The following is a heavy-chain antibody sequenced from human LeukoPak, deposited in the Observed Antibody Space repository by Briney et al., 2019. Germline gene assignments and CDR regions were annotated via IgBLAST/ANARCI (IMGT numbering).Heavy chain of an antibody. CDR3: ARDRWDIVAIPAPIEY. V-gene: IGHV3-21*06. Sequence: GGSLRLSCLASGFNFNFYGMSWVRQAPGKGPECVSSISSTSKYIYYADSVKGRFTISRDNAKNSLYLQLDSLRVEDTATYFCARDRWDIVAIPAPIEYWGQGILVTVSS. CDR1: GFNFNFYG. J-gene: IGHJ4*02. CDR2: ISSTSKYI. D-gene: IGHD5-12*01.